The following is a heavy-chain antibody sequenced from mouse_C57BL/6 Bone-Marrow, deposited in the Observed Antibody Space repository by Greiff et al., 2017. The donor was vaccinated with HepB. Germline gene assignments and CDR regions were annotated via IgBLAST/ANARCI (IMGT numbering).Heavy chain of an antibody. CDR3: ARGITVVATRYFDV. CDR2: IDPSDSYT. Sequence: VQLQQPGAELVRPGTSVKLSCKASGYTFTSYWMHWVKQRPGQGLEWIGVIDPSDSYTNYNQKFKGKATFTVDTSSSTAYMQLSSLTSEDSAVYYCARGITVVATRYFDVWGTGTTVTVSS. J-gene: IGHJ1*03. CDR1: GYTFTSYW. V-gene: IGHV1-59*01. D-gene: IGHD1-1*01.